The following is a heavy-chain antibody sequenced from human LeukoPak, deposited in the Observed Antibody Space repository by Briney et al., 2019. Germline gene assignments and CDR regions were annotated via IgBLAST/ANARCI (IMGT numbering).Heavy chain of an antibody. J-gene: IGHJ6*02. CDR1: GVSISRYY. Sequence: SDTLSLTCSVSGVSISRYYWSWIRQPAGKGLEWIGRIYIIGSTNYNPSLTSRSTMSVDTSKNQFSLKLTSVTAADTAVYYCAREGPIYYYYGMDVWGQGTTVTVSS. V-gene: IGHV4-4*07. CDR3: AREGPIYYYYGMDV. CDR2: IYIIGST.